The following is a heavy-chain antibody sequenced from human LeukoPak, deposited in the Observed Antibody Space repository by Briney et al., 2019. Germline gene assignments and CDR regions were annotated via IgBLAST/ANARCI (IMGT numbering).Heavy chain of an antibody. Sequence: ASVKVFCKASGGTFSSCAISWVRQAPGQGLVWMGGIIPIFGTANYAQKFQGRVTITADESTSTAYMELSSLRSQDTAVYYCARDPSSSSSSPYYYYMDVWGKGTTVTVSS. CDR2: IIPIFGTA. CDR1: GGTFSSCA. CDR3: ARDPSSSSSSPYYYYMDV. J-gene: IGHJ6*03. V-gene: IGHV1-69*13. D-gene: IGHD6-6*01.